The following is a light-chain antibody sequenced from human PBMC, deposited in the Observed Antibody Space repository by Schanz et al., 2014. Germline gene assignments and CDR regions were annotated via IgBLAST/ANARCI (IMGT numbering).Light chain of an antibody. V-gene: IGLV2-14*01. CDR2: EGS. Sequence: QSALTQPPSASGSPGQSVTISCTGTSSDVGGYNYVSWYQQHPGKAPKLMIYEGSKRPSGVSNRFSGSGSGNTASLTISGLQAEDEADYYCSSYADSSTLVFGGGTKLTVL. CDR3: SSYADSSTLV. CDR1: SSDVGGYNY. J-gene: IGLJ2*01.